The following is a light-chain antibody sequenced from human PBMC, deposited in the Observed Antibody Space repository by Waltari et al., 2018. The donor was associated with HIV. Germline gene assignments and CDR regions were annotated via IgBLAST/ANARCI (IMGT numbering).Light chain of an antibody. Sequence: QSALTQPASVSGSPGQSITISCTGTSSDVGSYNLVSWYQQHPGKAPKLMIYEVSKRPSGVSNRFSGVKSGNTASLTISGLQAEDEADYYCCSYAGSSTLFGGGTKLTVL. CDR1: SSDVGSYNL. V-gene: IGLV2-23*02. CDR3: CSYAGSSTL. J-gene: IGLJ2*01. CDR2: EVS.